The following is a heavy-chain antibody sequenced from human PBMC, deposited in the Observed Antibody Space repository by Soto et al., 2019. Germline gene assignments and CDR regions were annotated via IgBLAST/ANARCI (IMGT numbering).Heavy chain of an antibody. CDR3: TTDPVLPAAASDAFDI. J-gene: IGHJ3*02. D-gene: IGHD2-2*01. CDR1: SVSNAW. CDR2: IKSKTDGGTT. Sequence: SVSNAWMNWVRQAPGKGLEWVGRIKSKTDGGTTDYAAPVKGRFTISRDDSKNTLYPQMNSLKTEDTAVYYCTTDPVLPAAASDAFDIWGQGTMVTVSS. V-gene: IGHV3-15*07.